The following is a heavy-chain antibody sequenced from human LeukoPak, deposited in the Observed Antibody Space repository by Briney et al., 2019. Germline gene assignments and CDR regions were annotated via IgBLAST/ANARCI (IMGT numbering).Heavy chain of an antibody. CDR1: GFTFSSYG. J-gene: IGHJ4*02. V-gene: IGHV3-48*01. CDR3: ASHRGYSYGYIGSDFDY. CDR2: ISSSSSTI. D-gene: IGHD5-18*01. Sequence: GGSLRLSCAASGFTFSSYGMSWVRQAPGKGLEWVSYISSSSSTIYYADSVKGRFTISRDNAKNSLYLQMNSLRAEDTAVYYCASHRGYSYGYIGSDFDYWGQGTLVTVSS.